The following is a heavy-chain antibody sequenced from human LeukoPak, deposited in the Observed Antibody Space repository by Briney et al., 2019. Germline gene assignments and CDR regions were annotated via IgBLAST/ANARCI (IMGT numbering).Heavy chain of an antibody. CDR2: IRYDGSNK. CDR1: GFTFSSYG. D-gene: IGHD3-16*02. Sequence: GGSLRLSCAASGFTFSSYGMHWVRQAPGKGLEWVAFIRYDGSNKYYADSVKGRFTISRDNSKNTLYLQMNSLKTEDTAVYYCTTDPQALYYDYVWGSYRQVLDAFDIWGQGTMVTVSS. CDR3: TTDPQALYYDYVWGSYRQVLDAFDI. V-gene: IGHV3-30*02. J-gene: IGHJ3*02.